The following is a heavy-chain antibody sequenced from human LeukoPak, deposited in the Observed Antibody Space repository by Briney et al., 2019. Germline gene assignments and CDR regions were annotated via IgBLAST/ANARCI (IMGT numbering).Heavy chain of an antibody. J-gene: IGHJ4*02. CDR1: GGSISSYY. CDR2: IYYSGST. CDR3: ARIYGVITYYFDY. Sequence: ASETLSLTCTVSGGSISSYYWSWIRQPPGKGLEWIGYIYYSGSTNYNPSLKSRVTISVDTSKNQFSLKLSSVTAADTAVYYCARIYGVITYYFDYWGQGTLVTVSS. V-gene: IGHV4-59*01. D-gene: IGHD2/OR15-2a*01.